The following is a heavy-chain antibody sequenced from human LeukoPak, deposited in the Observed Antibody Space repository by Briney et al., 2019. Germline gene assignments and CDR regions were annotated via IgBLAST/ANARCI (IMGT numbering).Heavy chain of an antibody. V-gene: IGHV3-7*01. D-gene: IGHD3-22*01. CDR1: GFTFSTYW. J-gene: IGHJ4*02. Sequence: PGGSLRLSCAASGFTFSTYWMSWVRQAPGKGLQWVANIKQDGSEKYYVDSVKGRFNISRDNAKNSLYLQMNSLRAEDTAVYYCIRSGYYDGSGFYPFDHWGQGTLVTVSS. CDR3: IRSGYYDGSGFYPFDH. CDR2: IKQDGSEK.